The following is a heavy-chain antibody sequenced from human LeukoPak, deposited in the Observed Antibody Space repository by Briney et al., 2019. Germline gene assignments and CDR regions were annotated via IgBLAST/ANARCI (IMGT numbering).Heavy chain of an antibody. CDR2: ISSSGSTI. D-gene: IGHD3-10*01. V-gene: IGHV3-48*03. CDR3: ARDGQVLLWFGEFVKEYYFDY. J-gene: IGHJ4*02. Sequence: SGGSLRLSCAASGFTFSSYEMNWVRQAPGKGLEWVSYISSSGSTIYYADSVKGRFTISRDNAKNSLYLQMNSLRAEDTAVYYCARDGQVLLWFGEFVKEYYFDYWGQGTLVTDSS. CDR1: GFTFSSYE.